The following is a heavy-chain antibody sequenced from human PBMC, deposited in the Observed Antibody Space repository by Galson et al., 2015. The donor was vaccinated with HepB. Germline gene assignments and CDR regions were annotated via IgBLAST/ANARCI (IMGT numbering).Heavy chain of an antibody. J-gene: IGHJ1*01. CDR3: ADLVRGRNGEYFRH. Sequence: SLRLSCAASGFTFSSYAMTWVRQAPGKGLEWVSVITDSGDNTYDADSVKDRFTISRDNSKNTLYLQMNSLRAEDTAVYYCADLVRGRNGEYFRHWGQGTLVTVSS. D-gene: IGHD3-10*01. CDR1: GFTFSSYA. CDR2: ITDSGDNT. V-gene: IGHV3-23*01.